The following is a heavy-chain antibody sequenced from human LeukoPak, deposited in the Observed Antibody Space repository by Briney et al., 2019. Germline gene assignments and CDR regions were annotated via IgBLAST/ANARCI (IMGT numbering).Heavy chain of an antibody. J-gene: IGHJ6*02. Sequence: PSQTLSLTCIVSGGSISSGSYYWSWIRQPAGKGLEWIGRIYTSGSTNYNPSLKSRVTISVDTSKNQFSLKLSSVTAADTAVYYCARGITIFGVVTAMDVWGQGTTVTVSS. D-gene: IGHD3-3*01. CDR3: ARGITIFGVVTAMDV. V-gene: IGHV4-61*02. CDR2: IYTSGST. CDR1: GGSISSGSYY.